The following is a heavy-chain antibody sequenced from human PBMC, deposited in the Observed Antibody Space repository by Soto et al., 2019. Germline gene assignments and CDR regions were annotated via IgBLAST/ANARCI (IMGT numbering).Heavy chain of an antibody. CDR1: GSTFSSYT. J-gene: IGHJ6*02. CDR2: ITGSGDLT. D-gene: IGHD3-22*01. CDR3: ARDERFNSGYYYVTGAFYYHSLDV. V-gene: IGHV3-23*01. Sequence: PGGSLRLSCAAPGSTFSSYTFHWVRQAPGKGLEWVSCITGSGDLTHYAESVQGRFTISRDQSRNMLYLQMKSLRVEDTAVYYCARDERFNSGYYYVTGAFYYHSLDVWDQETTGAVSS.